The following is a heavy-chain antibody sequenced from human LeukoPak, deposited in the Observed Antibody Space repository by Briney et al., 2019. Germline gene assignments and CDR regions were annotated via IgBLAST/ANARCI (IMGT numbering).Heavy chain of an antibody. CDR1: GFTFSSYS. J-gene: IGHJ4*02. Sequence: GGSLRLSCAASGFTFSSYSMNWVRQAPGKGLEWVSSISSSSSYIYYADSVKGRFTISRDNAKNSLYLQMNSLRAADTAVYYCARDSQLNLIPFDYWGQGALVTVSS. D-gene: IGHD5-18*01. CDR3: ARDSQLNLIPFDY. V-gene: IGHV3-21*04. CDR2: ISSSSSYI.